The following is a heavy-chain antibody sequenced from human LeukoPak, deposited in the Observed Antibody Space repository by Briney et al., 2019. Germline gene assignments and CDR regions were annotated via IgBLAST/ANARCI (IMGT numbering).Heavy chain of an antibody. J-gene: IGHJ4*02. CDR3: ATVPGVGATYFDD. V-gene: IGHV4-31*03. CDR2: IYYSGST. CDR1: GGSISSGGYY. D-gene: IGHD1-26*01. Sequence: SETLSLTCTVSGGSISSGGYYWSWIRQHPGKGLEWIGYIYYSGSTYYNPSLKSRVTISVDTSKNQFSLKLSSVTAADTAVYYCATVPGVGATYFDDWGQGTLVTVSS.